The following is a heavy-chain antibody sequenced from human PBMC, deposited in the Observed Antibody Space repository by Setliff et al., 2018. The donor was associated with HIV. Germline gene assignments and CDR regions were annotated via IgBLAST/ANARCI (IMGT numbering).Heavy chain of an antibody. D-gene: IGHD6-13*01. Sequence: PSEPLSLTCTVSGGSVSSSSYYWGWIRQPPGKGLEWIGSIYYSGSTYYNPSLKSRVTISVDTSKNQFSLKLSSVTAADTAVYYCARHWVDSSSWSLYYYYYMDVWGKGTTVTVSS. J-gene: IGHJ6*03. CDR1: GGSVSSSSYY. CDR3: ARHWVDSSSWSLYYYYYMDV. V-gene: IGHV4-39*01. CDR2: IYYSGST.